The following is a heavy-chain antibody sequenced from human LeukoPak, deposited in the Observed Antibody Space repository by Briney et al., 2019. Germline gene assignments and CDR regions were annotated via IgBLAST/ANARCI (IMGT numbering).Heavy chain of an antibody. CDR1: GFTYSSYW. CDR3: ARGPTHIVVGNWFDP. Sequence: PGGSLRLSCAASGFTYSSYWMSWVRHAPGKGLEWVADIKQDGSEKYYVDSVKGRFTISRDNAKNSLYLQMNSLRAEDTAVYYCARGPTHIVVGNWFDPWGQGTLVTVSS. J-gene: IGHJ5*02. V-gene: IGHV3-7*01. CDR2: IKQDGSEK. D-gene: IGHD2-2*01.